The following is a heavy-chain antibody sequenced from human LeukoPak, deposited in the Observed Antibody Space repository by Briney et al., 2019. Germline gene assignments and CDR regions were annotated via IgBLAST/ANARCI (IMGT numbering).Heavy chain of an antibody. D-gene: IGHD3-3*01. CDR3: ARVGSVLRFLEWLLSPNWFDP. CDR2: MNPNRGNT. J-gene: IGHJ5*02. V-gene: IGHV1-8*01. Sequence: SSVKVSCKAPGYTLNSYDINLVRQAPGPRLEWMGWMNPNRGNTDYAQKFQGRVTMTRNTSISTAYMVLSSLKSEATAVYSCARVGSVLRFLEWLLSPNWFDPCGQGTLVTISS. CDR1: GYTLNSYD.